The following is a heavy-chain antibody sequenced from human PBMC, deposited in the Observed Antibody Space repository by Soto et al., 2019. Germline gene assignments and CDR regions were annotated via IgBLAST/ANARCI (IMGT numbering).Heavy chain of an antibody. CDR3: AKERAVVVPVSTSYFHYYGLDV. V-gene: IGHV3-9*01. CDR2: VGWNGGDI. Sequence: PGGSLRLSCAVSGFTLDDYTMHWVRQAPGKGLEWVSGVGWNGGDIVYADSVKGRFTVSRDNTRNSLYLEVNSLTTEDTAIYFCAKERAVVVPVSTSYFHYYGLDVWGQGTTVTSP. CDR1: GFTLDDYT. J-gene: IGHJ6*02. D-gene: IGHD2-2*01.